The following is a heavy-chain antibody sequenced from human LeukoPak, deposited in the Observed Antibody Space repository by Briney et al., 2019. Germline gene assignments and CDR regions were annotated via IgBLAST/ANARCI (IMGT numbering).Heavy chain of an antibody. CDR3: ARGIAGFAEYSHSDY. Sequence: GGSLRLSCAASGFTFSSYAMHWVRQAPGKGLEWVAVISYDGSNKYYADSVKGRFTISRDNSKNTLYLQMNSLRAEDTAVYYCARGIAGFAEYSHSDYWGQGTLVTVSS. D-gene: IGHD3-10*01. V-gene: IGHV3-30-3*01. CDR2: ISYDGSNK. CDR1: GFTFSSYA. J-gene: IGHJ4*02.